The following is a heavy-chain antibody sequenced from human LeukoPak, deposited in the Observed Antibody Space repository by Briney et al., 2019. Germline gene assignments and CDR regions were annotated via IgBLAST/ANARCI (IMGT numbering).Heavy chain of an antibody. V-gene: IGHV3-23*01. CDR1: GFTFGDYA. CDR3: AKTRGYSSSSFDY. CDR2: VSGSGGTT. J-gene: IGHJ4*02. D-gene: IGHD6-6*01. Sequence: PGGSLRLSCTTSGFTFGDYAMSWVRQAPGKGLEWVSAVSGSGGTTYYADSVKGRFTISRDNSKNTLYLQMNSLRVEDTAVYYCAKTRGYSSSSFDYWGQGILVTVSS.